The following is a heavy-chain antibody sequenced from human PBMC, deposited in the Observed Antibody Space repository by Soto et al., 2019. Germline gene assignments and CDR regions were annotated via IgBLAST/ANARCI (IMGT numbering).Heavy chain of an antibody. CDR3: ARESGRYASGSYFPYFDN. J-gene: IGHJ4*02. D-gene: IGHD3-10*01. CDR2: INPSADTT. V-gene: IGHV1-46*01. Sequence: QVQLVQSGAEVKKPGASVKVACKASGYTFSSYYVHWVRQAPGQGLEWVGIINPSADTTTYAQSFQGRVTMTRDTSTSTIYMELSGLTSEDTAVYYCARESGRYASGSYFPYFDNWGQGTLLTVSS. CDR1: GYTFSSYY.